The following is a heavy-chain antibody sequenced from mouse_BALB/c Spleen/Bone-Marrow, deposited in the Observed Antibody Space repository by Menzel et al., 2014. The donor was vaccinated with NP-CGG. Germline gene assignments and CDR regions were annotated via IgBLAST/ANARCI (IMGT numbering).Heavy chain of an antibody. CDR1: GFNIKDTY. Sequence: DVQLQESGAELAKPGASVKLSCTASGFNIKDTYMHWVKQRPEQGLEWIGRIDPANGNTKYDPKFQGKATITADTSSNTAYLQLSSLTSEDTAVYYCASYYYGSYGFAYWGQGTLVTVSA. CDR2: IDPANGNT. CDR3: ASYYYGSYGFAY. V-gene: IGHV14-3*02. D-gene: IGHD1-1*01. J-gene: IGHJ3*01.